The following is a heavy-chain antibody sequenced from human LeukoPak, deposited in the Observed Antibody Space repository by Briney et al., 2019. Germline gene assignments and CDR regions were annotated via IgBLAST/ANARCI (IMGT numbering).Heavy chain of an antibody. CDR2: INPNSGGT. D-gene: IGHD1-26*01. Sequence: ASVRVSCKASGYTFTGYYMHWVRQAPGQGLEWMGRINPNSGGTNYAQKFQGRVTMTRDTSISTAYMELSRLRSDDTGVYYCARVRSGSYPDYWGQGTLVTVSS. CDR3: ARVRSGSYPDY. V-gene: IGHV1-2*05. CDR1: GYTFTGYY. J-gene: IGHJ4*02.